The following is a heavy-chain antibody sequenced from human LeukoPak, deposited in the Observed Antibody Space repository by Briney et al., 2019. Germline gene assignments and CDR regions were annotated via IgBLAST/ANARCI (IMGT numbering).Heavy chain of an antibody. J-gene: IGHJ4*02. V-gene: IGHV1-69*04. CDR3: ARVTGGYDCDIAVADY. CDR2: IIPILGIA. Sequence: SVKVSCKASGGTFSSYAISWVRQAPGQGLEWMGRIIPILGIANYAQKFQGRVTITADKSTSTAYMELSSLRSEDTAVYYCARVTGGYDCDIAVADYWGQGTLVTVSS. CDR1: GGTFSSYA. D-gene: IGHD5-12*01.